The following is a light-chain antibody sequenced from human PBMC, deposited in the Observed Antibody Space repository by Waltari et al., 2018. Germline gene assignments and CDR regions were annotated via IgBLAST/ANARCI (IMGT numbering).Light chain of an antibody. CDR1: SSNIGNHY. Sequence: QSVLTQTPSVSAAPGQKVTISCSGSSSNIGNHYVSWHQQLPGSAPKLLIYDNDKRPSGITDRFSGSKSGTSATLGITGLQTGDEAHHYCATWDNSLNNVVFGGGTKLTVL. CDR2: DND. V-gene: IGLV1-51*01. J-gene: IGLJ2*01. CDR3: ATWDNSLNNVV.